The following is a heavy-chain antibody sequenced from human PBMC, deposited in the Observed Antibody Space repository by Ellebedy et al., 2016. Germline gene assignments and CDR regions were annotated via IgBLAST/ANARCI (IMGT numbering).Heavy chain of an antibody. CDR1: GGSISSRSYH. J-gene: IGHJ6*02. Sequence: SETLSLXXTVSGGSISSRSYHWGWIRQSPGKGLEWIGSMYYDGNIYYNPSLKSRVTISVDTSKNQVSLRLNSVTAADTAVYYCAAELGQTYYYNYGMDVWGQGTTVIVSS. V-gene: IGHV4-39*07. D-gene: IGHD3-10*01. CDR2: MYYDGNI. CDR3: AAELGQTYYYNYGMDV.